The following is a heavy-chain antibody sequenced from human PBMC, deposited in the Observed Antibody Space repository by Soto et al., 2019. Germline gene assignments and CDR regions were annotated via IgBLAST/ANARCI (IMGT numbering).Heavy chain of an antibody. J-gene: IGHJ4*02. Sequence: GGSLRLSCTASGFDFSGSEMNWFRQAPGKGLEWVAYITGSGGAMFHADSLKGRFSISRDNSKNTLYLQMSSLRAEDTAVYYCARAFYYGSGLLDYWGQGTLVTVS. V-gene: IGHV3-48*03. CDR3: ARAFYYGSGLLDY. CDR1: GFDFSGSE. CDR2: ITGSGGAM. D-gene: IGHD3-10*01.